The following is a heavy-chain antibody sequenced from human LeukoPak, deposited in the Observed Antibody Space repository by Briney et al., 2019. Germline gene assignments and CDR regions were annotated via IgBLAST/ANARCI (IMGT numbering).Heavy chain of an antibody. CDR2: ISYDGSNK. J-gene: IGHJ4*02. Sequence: GRSLRLSCAASGFTFSSYAMHWVRQAPGKGLEWVAVISYDGSNKYYADSVKGRFTISRDNSKNTLYLQMNSLRAEDTAVYYCARDLFGYWGQGTLVTVSS. CDR3: ARDLFGY. V-gene: IGHV3-30-3*01. CDR1: GFTFSSYA.